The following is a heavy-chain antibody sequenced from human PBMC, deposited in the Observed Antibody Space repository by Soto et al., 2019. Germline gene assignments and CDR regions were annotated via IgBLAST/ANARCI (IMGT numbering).Heavy chain of an antibody. Sequence: PSETLSLTCIVSGESISGTIYYWGWIRQPPGKGLEWIGSIYYSGSTYYNPSLKSRVTISVDTSKNHFSLKLTSVTAADTAVYYCAIPGGSGWFYFDSWGQGAQVTVSS. CDR2: IYYSGST. CDR3: AIPGGSGWFYFDS. V-gene: IGHV4-39*02. J-gene: IGHJ4*02. CDR1: GESISGTIYY. D-gene: IGHD6-13*01.